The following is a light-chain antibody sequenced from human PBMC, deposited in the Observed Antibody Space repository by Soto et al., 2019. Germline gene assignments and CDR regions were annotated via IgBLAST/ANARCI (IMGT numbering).Light chain of an antibody. Sequence: EIVLTQSPATLSLSPGERATLSCRASQSVSSYLAWYQQKPGQAPRLLIYDAPNRATGIPASFSGSGAGTGFTLTISSLEPEDFAVYFCEQHSNWPPLFTFGRGTKVDIK. CDR3: EQHSNWPPLFT. CDR2: DAP. J-gene: IGKJ3*01. CDR1: QSVSSY. V-gene: IGKV3-11*01.